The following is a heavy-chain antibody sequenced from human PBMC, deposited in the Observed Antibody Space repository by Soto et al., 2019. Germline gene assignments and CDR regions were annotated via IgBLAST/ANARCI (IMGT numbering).Heavy chain of an antibody. J-gene: IGHJ4*02. Sequence: GGSLRLSCAASGFTFSSYGMHWVRQAPGKGLEWVAVIWYDGSNKYYADSVKGRFTISRDNSKNTLYLQMNSLRAEDTAVYYCARDFGLLWFGELVYYDYWGQGTLVTVSS. CDR3: ARDFGLLWFGELVYYDY. CDR2: IWYDGSNK. V-gene: IGHV3-33*01. CDR1: GFTFSSYG. D-gene: IGHD3-10*01.